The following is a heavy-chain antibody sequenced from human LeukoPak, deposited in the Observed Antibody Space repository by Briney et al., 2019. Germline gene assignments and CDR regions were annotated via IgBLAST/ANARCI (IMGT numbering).Heavy chain of an antibody. CDR3: ARHRNYYYDSRGYFDH. D-gene: IGHD3-22*01. V-gene: IGHV4-34*01. Sequence: SETLSLTCAVYGGSFSGYYWSWIRQPPGKGLEWIGEINHSGSTNYNPSLKSRVTISVDTSKNQFSLKLSSVTAADTAVYYCARHRNYYYDSRGYFDHWGQGTLVTVSS. J-gene: IGHJ4*02. CDR2: INHSGST. CDR1: GGSFSGYY.